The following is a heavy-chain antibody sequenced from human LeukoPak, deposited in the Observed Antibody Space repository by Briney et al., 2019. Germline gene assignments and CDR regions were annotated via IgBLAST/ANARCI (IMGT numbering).Heavy chain of an antibody. V-gene: IGHV4-39*01. J-gene: IGHJ5*02. CDR3: ARRGDIGGFDP. D-gene: IGHD3-16*02. Sequence: PSETLSLTCTVSGGSISSSSYYWGWIRQPPGKGLEWIGSIYYSGSTYYNPSLKSRVTISVDTSKNQFSLKLSSVTAADTAVYYCARRGDIGGFDPWGQGTLVTVSS. CDR2: IYYSGST. CDR1: GGSISSSSYY.